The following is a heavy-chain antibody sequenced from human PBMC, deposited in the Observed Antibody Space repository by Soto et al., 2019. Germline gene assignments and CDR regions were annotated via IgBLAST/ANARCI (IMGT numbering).Heavy chain of an antibody. V-gene: IGHV4-31*03. J-gene: IGHJ5*02. CDR3: VTANACESLIAP. D-gene: IGHD2-21*01. Sequence: SETLSLTCHVSGGSVNSGGYYWSWVRQRPGKGLEWIGYIYYSGSTYYNPSLKSRVTISLDTSKNQFSLWLNSVTAADTAVYYCVTANACESLIAPWGQATLVTVSS. CDR1: GGSVNSGGYY. CDR2: IYYSGST.